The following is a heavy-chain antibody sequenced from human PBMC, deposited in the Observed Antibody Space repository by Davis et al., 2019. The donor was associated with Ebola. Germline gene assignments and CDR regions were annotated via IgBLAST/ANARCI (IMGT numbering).Heavy chain of an antibody. CDR3: ARGDYAGSSFDY. CDR2: IQNSGSP. CDR1: GDSISSHY. J-gene: IGHJ4*02. Sequence: MPSETLSLTCTVSGDSISSHYWSWIRQPPGKGLEWVGCIQNSGSPVYNPSLKSRVTLSVDRSTNQFSLKLTSVTAADTAVYYCARGDYAGSSFDYWGQGTLVTVSS. V-gene: IGHV4-4*09. D-gene: IGHD4-17*01.